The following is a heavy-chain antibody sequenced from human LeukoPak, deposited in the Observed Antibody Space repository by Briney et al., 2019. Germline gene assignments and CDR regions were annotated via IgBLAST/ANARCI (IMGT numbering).Heavy chain of an antibody. Sequence: PGGSLRLSCAASGFTFNNYWMNWVRQAPGKGLEWVANINQDGSEKYYVDSVKGRFTISRDNAKNSLYLQMNSLRAEDTAVYYCARDWYYAIDFWGRGALVTVSS. V-gene: IGHV3-7*01. CDR3: ARDWYYAIDF. CDR2: INQDGSEK. CDR1: GFTFNNYW. D-gene: IGHD2/OR15-2a*01. J-gene: IGHJ2*01.